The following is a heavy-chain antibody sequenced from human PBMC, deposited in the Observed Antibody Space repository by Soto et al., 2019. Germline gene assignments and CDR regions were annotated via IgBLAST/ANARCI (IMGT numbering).Heavy chain of an antibody. Sequence: SVKVSCKVSGYTLTELSMHWVRQAPGKGLEWMGGFDPEDGETIYAQKFQGRVTMTEDTSTDTAYMELSSLRSEDTAVYYCATLIRDSSSWLGWWFGPWGQGTLVTVSS. CDR2: FDPEDGET. V-gene: IGHV1-24*01. CDR1: GYTLTELS. J-gene: IGHJ5*02. CDR3: ATLIRDSSSWLGWWFGP. D-gene: IGHD6-13*01.